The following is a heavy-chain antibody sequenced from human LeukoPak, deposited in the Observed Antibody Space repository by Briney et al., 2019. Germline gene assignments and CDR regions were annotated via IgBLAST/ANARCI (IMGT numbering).Heavy chain of an antibody. J-gene: IGHJ5*02. V-gene: IGHV1-2*02. D-gene: IGHD6-13*01. CDR1: GYTFTGYY. CDR3: ARRIAAAGSSWFDP. CDR2: INPNSGGT. Sequence: GASVKVSCKASGYTFTGYYMHCVRQAPGQGLEWMGWINPNSGGTNYAQKFQGRVTMTRDTSISTAYMALSRLRSDDTAVYYCARRIAAAGSSWFDPWGQGTLVTVSS.